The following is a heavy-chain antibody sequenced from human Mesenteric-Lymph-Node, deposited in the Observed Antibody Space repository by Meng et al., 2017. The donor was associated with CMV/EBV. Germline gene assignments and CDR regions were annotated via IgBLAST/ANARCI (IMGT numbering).Heavy chain of an antibody. CDR3: ARENPLSPYYFDY. J-gene: IGHJ4*02. CDR1: GFTFSTYG. V-gene: IGHV3-30*02. CDR2: VRYDGSDT. Sequence: GESLKISCAASGFTFSTYGIHWVRQAPGKGLGWVAFVRYDGSDTYYADSVKGRFTISRDNSKNTLYLQMNSLRAEDTAVYYCARENPLSPYYFDYWGQGTLVTVSS.